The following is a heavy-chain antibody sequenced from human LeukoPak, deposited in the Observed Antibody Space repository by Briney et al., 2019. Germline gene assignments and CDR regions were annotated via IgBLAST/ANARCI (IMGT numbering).Heavy chain of an antibody. CDR2: IQDSGYT. V-gene: IGHV4-59*11. CDR1: GDSIRSHY. Sequence: PSETLSLTCTVSGDSIRSHYWSWIRQPPGKGPEWIGYIQDSGYTKYNPSLKSRLTISVDTSKNQFSLRLSSLTAADTAVFYCARTIASRPYYFDYWGQGTLVTVSS. J-gene: IGHJ4*02. D-gene: IGHD6-6*01. CDR3: ARTIASRPYYFDY.